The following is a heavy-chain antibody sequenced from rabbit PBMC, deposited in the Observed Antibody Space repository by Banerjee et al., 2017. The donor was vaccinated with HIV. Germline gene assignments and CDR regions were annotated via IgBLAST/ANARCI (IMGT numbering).Heavy chain of an antibody. CDR2: IYPGSSGST. CDR3: ARNYVNAFDP. Sequence: QSLEESGGDLVKPGASLTLTSTASGFSVSSDYYMCWVRQAPGKGLECGACIYPGSSGSTYYANWAKGRLTISKASSTTVTLQMTSLTVADTATYFCARNYVNAFDPWGPGTLVTVS. J-gene: IGHJ2*01. V-gene: IGHV1S40*01. CDR1: GFSVSSDYY. D-gene: IGHD1-1*01.